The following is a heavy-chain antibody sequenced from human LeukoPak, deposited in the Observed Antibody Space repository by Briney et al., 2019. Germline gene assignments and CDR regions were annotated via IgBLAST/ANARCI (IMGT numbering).Heavy chain of an antibody. CDR2: IHYGGTT. CDR3: GRLTGGMTRLGY. CDR1: GDSISSSNYY. D-gene: IGHD3-10*01. Sequence: SETLSLTCTVSGDSISSSNYYWGWIRQPPGKGLEWIGSIHYGGTTFYNPSLNNRVTISVDTSKSQFSLELSSVSAADTAVYYCGRLTGGMTRLGYWGQGTLVTVSS. J-gene: IGHJ4*02. V-gene: IGHV4-39*01.